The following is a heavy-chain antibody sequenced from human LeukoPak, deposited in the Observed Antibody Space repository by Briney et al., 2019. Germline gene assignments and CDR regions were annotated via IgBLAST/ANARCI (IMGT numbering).Heavy chain of an antibody. CDR1: GYTFTGYY. J-gene: IGHJ4*02. CDR3: ARVNNFLIDY. CDR2: INPNSGGT. Sequence: ASVKVSCKASGYTFTGYYMFWVRQAPGQGLEWMGWINPNSGGTNYAQKFQGRVTMTTDTSTSTAYMELRSLRSDDTAVYYCARVNNFLIDYWGQGTLVTVSS. V-gene: IGHV1-2*02. D-gene: IGHD1-20*01.